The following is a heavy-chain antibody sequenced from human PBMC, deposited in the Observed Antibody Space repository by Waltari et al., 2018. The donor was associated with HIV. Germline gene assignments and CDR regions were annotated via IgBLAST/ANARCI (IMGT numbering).Heavy chain of an antibody. Sequence: QVQLVESGGGVVQPGGSLRLPWSASRSPLSSYAMHWVRQAPGKGLEWVAVISYYGDNKYYADSVKGRFTISRDNSKNTLYLQMNSLRAEDTAVYYCAKGASGWSPGYWGQGTLVTVSS. CDR3: AKGASGWSPGY. CDR1: RSPLSSYA. CDR2: ISYYGDNK. V-gene: IGHV3-30*18. D-gene: IGHD6-19*01. J-gene: IGHJ4*02.